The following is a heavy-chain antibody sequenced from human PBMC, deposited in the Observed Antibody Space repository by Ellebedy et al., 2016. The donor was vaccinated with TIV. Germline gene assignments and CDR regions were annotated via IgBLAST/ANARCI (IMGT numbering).Heavy chain of an antibody. CDR2: IYYSGTT. V-gene: IGHV4-39*07. Sequence: MPSETLSLTCTVSGGSISSSSYYWGWIRQPPGKGLEWIGSIYYSGTTNYNPSLTSRITISIDTSKNQFSLKLTSVTAADTAVYYCAREWVNRDLFNNDSNGFYLWGQGTPVTVSS. CDR3: AREWVNRDLFNNDSNGFYL. J-gene: IGHJ5*02. CDR1: GGSISSSSYY. D-gene: IGHD3-22*01.